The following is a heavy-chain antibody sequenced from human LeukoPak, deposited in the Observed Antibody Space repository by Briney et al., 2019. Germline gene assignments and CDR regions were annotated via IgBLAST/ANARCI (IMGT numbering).Heavy chain of an antibody. CDR3: ARVGSSGWYGMRSY. V-gene: IGHV4-34*01. J-gene: IGHJ4*02. D-gene: IGHD6-19*01. CDR1: GGSFSGYY. Sequence: KSSETLSLTCAVYGGSFSGYYWSWIRQPPGKGLEWIGEINHSGSTNYNPSLKSRVTISVDTSKNQFSLKLSSVTAADTAVYYCARVGSSGWYGMRSYWGQGTLVTVSS. CDR2: INHSGST.